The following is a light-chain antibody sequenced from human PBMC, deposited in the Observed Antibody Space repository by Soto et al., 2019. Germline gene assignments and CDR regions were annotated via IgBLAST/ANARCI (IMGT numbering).Light chain of an antibody. J-gene: IGKJ2*01. V-gene: IGKV3-11*01. Sequence: EIVLTQSPATLSLSPGERATLSCRASQTVSSYLAWYQQKPGQAPRLLIYDASNRATGIPARFSGSGCGTDFTLPINSLVTEDSAVYYCRQRYRPPYTFGQGTKLEIK. CDR1: QTVSSY. CDR3: RQRYRPPYT. CDR2: DAS.